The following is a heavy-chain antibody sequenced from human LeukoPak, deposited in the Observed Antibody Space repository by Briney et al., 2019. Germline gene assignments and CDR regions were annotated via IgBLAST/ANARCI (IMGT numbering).Heavy chain of an antibody. CDR2: ISSSSSTI. D-gene: IGHD5-18*01. CDR3: ARGRQLWLRPPSLDY. J-gene: IGHJ4*02. CDR1: GFTFSSYS. Sequence: GGSLRLSYAASGFTFSSYSMNWVRQAPGKGLEWVSYISSSSSTIYYADSVKGRFTISRDNAKNSLYLQMNSLRAEDTAVYYCARGRQLWLRPPSLDYWGQGTLVTVSS. V-gene: IGHV3-48*04.